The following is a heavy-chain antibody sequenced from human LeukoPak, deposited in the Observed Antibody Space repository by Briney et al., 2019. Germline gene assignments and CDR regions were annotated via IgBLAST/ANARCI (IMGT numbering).Heavy chain of an antibody. D-gene: IGHD2-8*01. CDR1: GFTFSTYA. CDR3: TRVYLERLTAGYFDH. CDR2: ISDDGRHN. J-gene: IGHJ4*02. V-gene: IGHV3-30*04. Sequence: GGSLRLSCEASGFTFSTYAMNWVRQAPGKGLEWVAVISDDGRHNYYADSVKGRFTISRDNSKSTLYLQMNSLRDDDSAAYFCTRVYLERLTAGYFDHWGQGTQVTVSP.